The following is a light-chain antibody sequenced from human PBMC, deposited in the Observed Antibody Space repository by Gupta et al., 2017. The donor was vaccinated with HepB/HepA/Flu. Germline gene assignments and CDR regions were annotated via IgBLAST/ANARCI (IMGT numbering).Light chain of an antibody. Sequence: IQFTLSLSFLSASVVDRVTITCRASQNMNSYLIWYQQKPGKAPNLLSYTASTLQGGVPSRFSGSGSGTEFTLTISILQPEDFATYYCQQFNSYPITFGQGTRLDIK. J-gene: IGKJ5*01. V-gene: IGKV1-9*01. CDR1: QNMNSY. CDR2: TAS. CDR3: QQFNSYPIT.